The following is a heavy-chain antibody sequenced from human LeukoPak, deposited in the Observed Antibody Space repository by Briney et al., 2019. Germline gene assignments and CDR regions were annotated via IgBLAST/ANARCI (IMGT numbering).Heavy chain of an antibody. CDR3: AKSNGYGLVDI. Sequence: SETLSLTCSVSSYFIDNGYYWGWIRQPPGKGLEWIGNIFYSGSTYYSPSFKSRVTISLDTSRNQFSLKVNSVTAADTAVYYCAKSNGYGLVDIWGQGTMVTVSS. V-gene: IGHV4-38-2*02. J-gene: IGHJ3*02. CDR1: SYFIDNGYY. CDR2: IFYSGST. D-gene: IGHD3-10*01.